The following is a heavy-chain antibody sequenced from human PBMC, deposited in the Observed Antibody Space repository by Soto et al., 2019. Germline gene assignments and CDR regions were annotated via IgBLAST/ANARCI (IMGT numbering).Heavy chain of an antibody. CDR3: TTEHYYDSSGPIFDY. Sequence: EVQLVESGGGLVKPGGSLRLSCAASGFTFSNAWMNWVRQAPGKGLEWVGRIKSKTDGGTTDYAAPVKGRFTISRDDSKNTLYLQMNSLKTEDRAVYYCTTEHYYDSSGPIFDYWGQGTLVTVSS. V-gene: IGHV3-15*07. D-gene: IGHD3-22*01. CDR2: IKSKTDGGTT. J-gene: IGHJ4*02. CDR1: GFTFSNAW.